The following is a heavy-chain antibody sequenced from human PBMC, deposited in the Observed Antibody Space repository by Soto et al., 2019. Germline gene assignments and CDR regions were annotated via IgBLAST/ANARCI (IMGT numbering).Heavy chain of an antibody. CDR2: INSDGSST. Sequence: GGSLRLSCAASGFTFSSYWMHWVRQAPGKGLVWVSRINSDGSSTSYADSVKGRFTISRDNAKNTLYLQMNSLRAEDTAVYYCAREVWGYSSSWYPWYYYYYGMDVWGQGTTVTVSS. V-gene: IGHV3-74*01. CDR1: GFTFSSYW. J-gene: IGHJ6*02. D-gene: IGHD6-13*01. CDR3: AREVWGYSSSWYPWYYYYYGMDV.